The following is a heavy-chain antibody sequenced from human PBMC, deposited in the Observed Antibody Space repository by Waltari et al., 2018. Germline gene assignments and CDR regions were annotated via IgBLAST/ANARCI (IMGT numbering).Heavy chain of an antibody. J-gene: IGHJ4*02. D-gene: IGHD6-13*01. CDR1: GFTFSNAW. Sequence: EVQLVESGGGLVKPGGSLRLSCAASGFTFSNAWMNWVRQAPGKGLEWVGHIKSKTDGGTTDYAAPVKGRFTISRDDSKNTLYLQMNSLKTEDTAVYYCTTDIAAAGYDYWGQGTLVTVSS. CDR2: IKSKTDGGTT. V-gene: IGHV3-15*07. CDR3: TTDIAAAGYDY.